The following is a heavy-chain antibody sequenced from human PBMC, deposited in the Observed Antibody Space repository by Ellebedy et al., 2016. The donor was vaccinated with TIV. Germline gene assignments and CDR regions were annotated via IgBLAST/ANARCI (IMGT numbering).Heavy chain of an antibody. J-gene: IGHJ4*02. CDR1: GFTFSSYA. CDR3: AKGRSGTYIHHAFDC. V-gene: IGHV3-23*01. Sequence: PGGSLRLSCAASGFTFSSYAMVWVRQAPGKGLEWVSDMRSSGGSAHYADSVKGRFAISRDNSKNTLFLQMNSLRADDTAVYYCAKGRSGTYIHHAFDCWGQGTLVTVSS. D-gene: IGHD1-14*01. CDR2: MRSSGGSA.